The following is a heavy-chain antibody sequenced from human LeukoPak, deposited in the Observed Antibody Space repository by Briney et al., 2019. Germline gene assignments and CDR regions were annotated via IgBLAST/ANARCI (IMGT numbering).Heavy chain of an antibody. J-gene: IGHJ4*02. CDR2: IYYGGKT. CDR3: ARPMGTRQPNRSYYFDY. D-gene: IGHD5-24*01. CDR1: GGSISSTIYY. V-gene: IGHV4-39*01. Sequence: PSETLSLTCTVSGGSISSTIYYCAWIRQPPGKGLEWIGSIYYGGKTYYNPSLKSRVTTSVDTSKNQFSLNLSSVTAADTAVYYCARPMGTRQPNRSYYFDYWGQGTLVTVSS.